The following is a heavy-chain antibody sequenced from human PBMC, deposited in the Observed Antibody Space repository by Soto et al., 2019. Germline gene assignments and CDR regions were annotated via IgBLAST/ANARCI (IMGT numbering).Heavy chain of an antibody. D-gene: IGHD2-2*02. V-gene: IGHV3-7*02. CDR3: AGGLLFWRDASGYRGPSYYMDV. J-gene: IGHJ6*03. CDR1: GFTFGVYW. CDR2: IKQDGSEK. Sequence: VQLVESRGGLVQPGGSLRLSCAASGFTFGVYWMSWVRQAPGRGLECVANIKQDGSEKYYVDSVRGRFTISRDNANNTVNPKMNSLRGKDTAVYYCAGGLLFWRDASGYRGPSYYMDVWGKGTTVLVS.